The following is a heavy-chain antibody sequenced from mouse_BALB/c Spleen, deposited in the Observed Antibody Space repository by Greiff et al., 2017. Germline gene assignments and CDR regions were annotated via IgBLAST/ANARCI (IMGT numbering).Heavy chain of an antibody. CDR3: ARRVPDYAMDD. Sequence: EVQLVESGGDLVKPGGSLKLSCAASGFTFSSYGMSWVRQTPDKRLEWVATISSGGSYTYYPDSVKGRFTISRDNAKNTLYLQMSSLKSEDTAMYYCARRVPDYAMDDWGQGTSVTVSS. V-gene: IGHV5-6*01. CDR2: ISSGGSYT. CDR1: GFTFSSYG. J-gene: IGHJ4*01.